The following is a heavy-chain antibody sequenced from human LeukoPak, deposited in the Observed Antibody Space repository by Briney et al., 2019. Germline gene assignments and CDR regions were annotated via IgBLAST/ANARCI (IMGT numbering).Heavy chain of an antibody. J-gene: IGHJ6*03. CDR2: ISAYNGNT. Sequence: GASVKVSCKASGGTFSSYAISWVRQAPGQGLEWMGWISAYNGNTNYAQKLQGRVTMTTDTSTSTAYMELRSLRSDDTAVYYCARAGFRVQVGQWANYDTLTGYYAGYYMDVWGKGTTVTISS. V-gene: IGHV1-18*01. CDR1: GGTFSSYA. CDR3: ARAGFRVQVGQWANYDTLTGYYAGYYMDV. D-gene: IGHD3-9*01.